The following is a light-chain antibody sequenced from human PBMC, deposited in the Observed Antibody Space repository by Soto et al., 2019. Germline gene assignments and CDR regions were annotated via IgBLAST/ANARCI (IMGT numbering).Light chain of an antibody. CDR2: DAS. V-gene: IGKV1-5*01. Sequence: DIKMTQSPSTLSASVGDRVTITCRASQSISSWLAWYQQKPGKAPKVLIYDASSLESGVPSRFSGSGSGTEFSLTISSLQPDDFATYYCQQYNHYWTFGQGTKVAI. CDR1: QSISSW. CDR3: QQYNHYWT. J-gene: IGKJ1*01.